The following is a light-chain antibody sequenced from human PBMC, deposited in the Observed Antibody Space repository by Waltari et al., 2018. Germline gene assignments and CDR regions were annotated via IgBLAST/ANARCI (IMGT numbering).Light chain of an antibody. J-gene: IGLJ3*02. Sequence: QSALTQPASVSGSPGQSITISCTGTSSDVGGYNYVSWYQHHPGKAPNLMIYEVSNRPSGVSNRFSGSKSGNTASLTISGLQAEDEADYYCSSYTTSSTPWVFGGGTKLTVL. V-gene: IGLV2-14*01. CDR3: SSYTTSSTPWV. CDR2: EVS. CDR1: SSDVGGYNY.